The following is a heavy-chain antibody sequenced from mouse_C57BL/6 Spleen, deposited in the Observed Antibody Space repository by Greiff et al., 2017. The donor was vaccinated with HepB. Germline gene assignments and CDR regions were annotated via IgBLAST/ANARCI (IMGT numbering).Heavy chain of an antibody. CDR3: ARGGYDGYYAWLAY. D-gene: IGHD2-3*01. J-gene: IGHJ3*01. CDR2: ISDGGSYT. V-gene: IGHV5-4*03. CDR1: GFTFSSYA. Sequence: EVKLMESGGGLVKPGGSLKLSCAASGFTFSSYAMSWVRQTPEKRLEWVATISDGGSYTYYPDNVKGRFTISRDNAKNNLYLQMSHLKSEVTAMYYCARGGYDGYYAWLAYWGQGTLVTVSA.